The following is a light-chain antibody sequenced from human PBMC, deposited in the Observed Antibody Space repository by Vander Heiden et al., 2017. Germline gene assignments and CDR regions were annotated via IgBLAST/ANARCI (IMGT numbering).Light chain of an antibody. CDR2: WAS. Sequence: DIVMTQSPDSLAVSLGERATINCKSSQSVLYSAKNKKYLAWYQQKPGQPPKLLIDWASTRESGVPDRFSGSGSGTDFTLTISSLQAEDVAVYYCQQYYSTPFTCGPGTKVDIK. V-gene: IGKV4-1*01. CDR3: QQYYSTPFT. CDR1: QSVLYSAKNKKY. J-gene: IGKJ3*01.